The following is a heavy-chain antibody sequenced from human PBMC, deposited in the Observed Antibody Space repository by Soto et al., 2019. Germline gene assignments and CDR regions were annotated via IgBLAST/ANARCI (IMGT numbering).Heavy chain of an antibody. CDR1: GGSISSSSYY. Sequence: PSETLSLTCTVSGGSISSSSYYWGWIRQPPGKGLEWIGSIYYSGSTYYNPSLKSRVTISVDTSKNQFSLKLSSVTAADTAVYYCARQSGGDSGYYLFYFDYWGQGTLVTVSS. CDR2: IYYSGST. J-gene: IGHJ4*02. CDR3: ARQSGGDSGYYLFYFDY. V-gene: IGHV4-39*01. D-gene: IGHD3-22*01.